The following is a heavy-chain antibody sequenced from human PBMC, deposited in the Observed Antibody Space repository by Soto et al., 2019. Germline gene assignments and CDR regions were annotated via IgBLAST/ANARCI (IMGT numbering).Heavy chain of an antibody. V-gene: IGHV4-59*08. D-gene: IGHD2-2*01. CDR3: ARRTPIYCSSTRCPTAWFDP. CDR1: GGSISSYY. J-gene: IGHJ5*02. Sequence: PSETLSLTCTVSGGSISSYYWSWIRQPPGKGLEWIGYIYYSGSTNYNPSLKSRVTISVDTSKNQFSLKLSSVTAADTAVYYCARRTPIYCSSTRCPTAWFDPRGQRTLVTVSS. CDR2: IYYSGST.